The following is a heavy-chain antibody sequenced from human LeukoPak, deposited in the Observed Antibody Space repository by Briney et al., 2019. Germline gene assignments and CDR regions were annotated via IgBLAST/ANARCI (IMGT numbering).Heavy chain of an antibody. CDR2: ISSSSSYI. J-gene: IGHJ3*02. CDR1: GFTFSSYS. CDR3: ARSLPYSSSAHDAFDI. Sequence: KPGGSLRLSCAASGFTFSSYSMNWVRQAPGKGLEWVSSISSSSSYIYYADSVKGRFTISRDNAKNSLYLQMNSLRAEDTAVYYCARSLPYSSSAHDAFDIWGQGTMVTVSS. V-gene: IGHV3-21*01. D-gene: IGHD6-6*01.